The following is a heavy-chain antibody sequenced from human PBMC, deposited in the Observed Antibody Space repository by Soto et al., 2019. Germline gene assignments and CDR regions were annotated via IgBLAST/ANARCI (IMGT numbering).Heavy chain of an antibody. D-gene: IGHD1-1*01. CDR3: ARDWIGTFDY. J-gene: IGHJ4*02. Sequence: GGSLRLSCAASGFTFSYYSMNWVRQAPGKGLEWVASISSRGTNIYYADSVKGRFTISRDNAKNSLYLQMNSLRAEDTAVYYCARDWIGTFDYWGQGTLVTVSS. CDR1: GFTFSYYS. CDR2: ISSRGTNI. V-gene: IGHV3-21*04.